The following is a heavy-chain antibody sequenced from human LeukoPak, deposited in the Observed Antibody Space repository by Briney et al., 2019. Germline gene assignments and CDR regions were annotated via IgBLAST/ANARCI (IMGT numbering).Heavy chain of an antibody. J-gene: IGHJ5*02. V-gene: IGHV1-18*04. CDR1: GYTSTSYG. CDR3: ARARSSSWYNWFDP. D-gene: IGHD6-13*01. Sequence: ASVKVSCKASGYTSTSYGISWVRQAPGQGLEWMGWISAHNGNTNYAQKLQGRVTMTTDTSTSTAYMELRSLRSDDTAVYYCARARSSSWYNWFDPWGQGTLVTVSS. CDR2: ISAHNGNT.